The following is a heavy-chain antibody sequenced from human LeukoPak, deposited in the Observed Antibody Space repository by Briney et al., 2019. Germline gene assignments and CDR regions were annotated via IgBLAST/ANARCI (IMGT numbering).Heavy chain of an antibody. CDR1: GFSFSSYA. J-gene: IGHJ4*02. CDR2: ISGGGGST. CDR3: AKCQYQLLCDY. Sequence: QPGGSLRLSCAASGFSFSSYAMSWVRQAPGKGLEWVAGISGGGGSTYCADSVKGRFTISRDNSKNTLYLQMNSLRAEDTAVYYCAKCQYQLLCDYWGQGTLVTVSS. V-gene: IGHV3-23*01. D-gene: IGHD2-2*01.